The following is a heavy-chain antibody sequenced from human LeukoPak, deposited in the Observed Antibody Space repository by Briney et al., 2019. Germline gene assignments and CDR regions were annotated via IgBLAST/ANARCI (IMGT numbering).Heavy chain of an antibody. D-gene: IGHD6-19*01. J-gene: IGHJ6*02. CDR2: ISWNSGSI. Sequence: PGGSLRLSCAASGFTFDDYAMHWARQAPGKGLEWVSGISWNSGSIGYADSVKGRFTISRDNAKNSLYLQMNSLRAEDTALYYCAKASRLYYGMDVWGQGTTVTVSS. CDR1: GFTFDDYA. CDR3: AKASRLYYGMDV. V-gene: IGHV3-9*01.